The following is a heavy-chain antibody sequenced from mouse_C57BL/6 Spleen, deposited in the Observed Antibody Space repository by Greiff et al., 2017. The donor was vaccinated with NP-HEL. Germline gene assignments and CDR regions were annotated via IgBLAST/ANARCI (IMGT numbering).Heavy chain of an antibody. CDR1: GFNIKDYY. CDR3: ASSPGSSYNAGFAY. Sequence: VQLQQSGAELVKPGASVKLSCTASGFNIKDYYMHWVKQRTEQGLEWIGRIDPEDGETKYAPKFQGKATITADTSYNTAYLQLSSQTAEDTAVYYCASSPGSSYNAGFAYWGQGTLVTVSA. CDR2: IDPEDGET. V-gene: IGHV14-2*01. D-gene: IGHD1-1*01. J-gene: IGHJ3*01.